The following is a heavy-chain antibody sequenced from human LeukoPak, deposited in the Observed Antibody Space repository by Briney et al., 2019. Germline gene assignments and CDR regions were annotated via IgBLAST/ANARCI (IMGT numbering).Heavy chain of an antibody. CDR1: GGSFSGYY. CDR2: IYYSGST. V-gene: IGHV4-59*01. CDR3: ARGRVPATVVTSLDAFDI. Sequence: PSETLSLTCAVYGGSFSGYYWSWIRQPPGKGLEWIGYIYYSGSTKYNPSLKSRVTISVDTSKNQFSLKLSSVTAADTAVYYCARGRVPATVVTSLDAFDIWGQGTMVTVSS. J-gene: IGHJ3*02. D-gene: IGHD4-23*01.